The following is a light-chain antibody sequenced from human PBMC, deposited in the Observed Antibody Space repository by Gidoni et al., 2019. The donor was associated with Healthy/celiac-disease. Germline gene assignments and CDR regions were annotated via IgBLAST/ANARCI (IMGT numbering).Light chain of an antibody. V-gene: IGKV3-15*01. Sequence: EIVMTQSPATLSVSPGERATLSCRASQHVSSNLAWYQQKPGQAPRRLIYGASSRATGIPARCSGSGSGTEFTLTISSLQSEDFAVYYCQQYKKWPPWTFXQXTKVXIK. CDR2: GAS. CDR3: QQYKKWPPWT. J-gene: IGKJ1*01. CDR1: QHVSSN.